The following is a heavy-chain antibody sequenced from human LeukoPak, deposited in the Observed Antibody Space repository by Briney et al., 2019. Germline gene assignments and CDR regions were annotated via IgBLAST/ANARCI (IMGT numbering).Heavy chain of an antibody. CDR3: ASGPLLYYYDSSGYEVGERYYYMGV. V-gene: IGHV1-18*01. CDR1: GYTFTRYG. D-gene: IGHD3-22*01. Sequence: GASVKVSCKASGYTFTRYGFSWVRQAPRQGLEWMGWISAYNGNTNYAQKLQGRVTMTTDTSTSTAYMELRSLRSDDTAVYFCASGPLLYYYDSSGYEVGERYYYMGVWGKGTTVTVSS. J-gene: IGHJ6*03. CDR2: ISAYNGNT.